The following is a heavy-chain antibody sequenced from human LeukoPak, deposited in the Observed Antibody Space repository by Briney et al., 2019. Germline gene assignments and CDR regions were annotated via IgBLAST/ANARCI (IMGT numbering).Heavy chain of an antibody. D-gene: IGHD2-15*01. V-gene: IGHV3-30*02. J-gene: IGHJ3*02. CDR3: AKDLSVVAALLSRNDAFDI. Sequence: GGSLRLSCAASGFTFSSYGMHWVRQAPGKGLGGVAFIRYDGSNKYYADSVKGRFTISRDNSKNTLYLQMNSLRAEDTAVYYCAKDLSVVAALLSRNDAFDIWGQGTMVTVSS. CDR1: GFTFSSYG. CDR2: IRYDGSNK.